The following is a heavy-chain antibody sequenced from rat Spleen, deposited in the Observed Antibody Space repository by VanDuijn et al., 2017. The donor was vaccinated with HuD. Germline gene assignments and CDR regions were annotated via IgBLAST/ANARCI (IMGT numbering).Heavy chain of an antibody. V-gene: IGHV2-41*01. J-gene: IGHJ2*01. D-gene: IGHD1-1*01. CDR2: IWNTGGT. Sequence: QVQLKESGPGLMQPSQTLSLTCTVAGFSLTSYNVHWVRQPPGKGLEWMGVIWNTGGTRYNSTLKSRLSISKDTSKSQVFLKMNSLQTEDTATYYCARGDSYSGDGPRWGQGVMVTVSS. CDR1: GFSLTSYN. CDR3: ARGDSYSGDGPR.